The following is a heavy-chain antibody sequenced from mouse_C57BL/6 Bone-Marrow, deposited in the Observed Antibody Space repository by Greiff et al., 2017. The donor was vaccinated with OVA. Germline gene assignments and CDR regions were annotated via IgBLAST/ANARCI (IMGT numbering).Heavy chain of an antibody. CDR3: ATYGNFFDY. Sequence: EVKLQESGGGLVKPGGSLKLSCAASGFTFSDYGMHWVRQAPEKGLEWVAYISSGSSTIYYADTVKGRFTISRDNAKNTLFLQMTSLRSEDTAMYYCATYGNFFDYWGQGTTLTVSS. V-gene: IGHV5-17*01. J-gene: IGHJ2*01. CDR2: ISSGSSTI. D-gene: IGHD2-1*01. CDR1: GFTFSDYG.